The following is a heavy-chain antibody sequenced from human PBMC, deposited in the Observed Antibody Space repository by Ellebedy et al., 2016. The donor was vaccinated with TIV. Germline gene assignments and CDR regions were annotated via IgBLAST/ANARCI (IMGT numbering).Heavy chain of an antibody. J-gene: IGHJ4*02. Sequence: SETLSLTCSVSGYSISSDDYWGWIRQSPGKGLEWIGEMNQSGNTNYNPSLKSRVTITVDTSKNHFSLRLSSVTAADTAVYYCAEGRSGWYYFDYWGQGTLVTVSS. D-gene: IGHD6-19*01. V-gene: IGHV4-38-2*02. CDR2: MNQSGNT. CDR3: AEGRSGWYYFDY. CDR1: GYSISSDDY.